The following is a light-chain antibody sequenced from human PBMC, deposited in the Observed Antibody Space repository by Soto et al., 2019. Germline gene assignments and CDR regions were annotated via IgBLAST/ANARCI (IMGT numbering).Light chain of an antibody. CDR3: CSYAGSSTSVV. J-gene: IGLJ2*01. CDR2: EVS. CDR1: SSDVGSYNL. V-gene: IGLV2-23*02. Sequence: QSALTQPASVSGSPGQSITISCTGTSSDVGSYNLDSWYQQHPGKAPKLMIYEVSKRPSGVSNLFSGSKSGNTASLTISGLQDEDEADYYCCSYAGSSTSVVFGGGTKVTVL.